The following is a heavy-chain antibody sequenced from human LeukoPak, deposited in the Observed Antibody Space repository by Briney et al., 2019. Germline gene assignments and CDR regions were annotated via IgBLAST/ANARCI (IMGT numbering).Heavy chain of an antibody. CDR1: GDSISSGEYY. V-gene: IGHV4-30-4*01. CDR3: ARDGYCTGGSCFLAY. CDR2: IFYSGTT. J-gene: IGHJ4*02. D-gene: IGHD2-15*01. Sequence: TSETLSLTCTVSGDSISSGEYYWSWIRQPPGKGLEWIGYIFYSGTTHYNPSLKSRISISVDTSKNQFSLRLNSVTAADTAVYFCARDGYCTGGSCFLAYWGQGTLVTVSS.